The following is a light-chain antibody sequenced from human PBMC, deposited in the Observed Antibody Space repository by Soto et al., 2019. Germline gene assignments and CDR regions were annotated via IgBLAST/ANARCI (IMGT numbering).Light chain of an antibody. V-gene: IGKV1-39*01. Sequence: DIQMTQSPSSLYASVGDRVTITCRASQTIITYLNWYQQKPGRAPNLLIYAASSLQSGVPSRFSGSGSGTEFTVTISSLQPEDFATDYCLQSDSTLFAFGPGTKVEIK. CDR2: AAS. J-gene: IGKJ3*01. CDR3: LQSDSTLFA. CDR1: QTIITY.